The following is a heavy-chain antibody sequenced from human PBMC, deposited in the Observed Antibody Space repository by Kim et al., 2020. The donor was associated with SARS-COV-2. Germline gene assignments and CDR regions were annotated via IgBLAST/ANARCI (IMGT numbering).Heavy chain of an antibody. J-gene: IGHJ6*03. V-gene: IGHV3-48*02. CDR2: NV. CDR3: ARGRPGYMDV. Sequence: NVYYAESVKGRFTISRDNAKNLFYLQLSSLRDEDTAVYYCARGRPGYMDVWGKGTTVTVSS.